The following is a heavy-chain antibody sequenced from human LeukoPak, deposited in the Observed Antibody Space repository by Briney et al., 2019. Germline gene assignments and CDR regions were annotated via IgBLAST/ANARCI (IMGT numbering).Heavy chain of an antibody. V-gene: IGHV6-1*01. J-gene: IGHJ5*02. Sequence: SRTLSLTSAISGDSVSINSAAWNWVRQSPSRGLEWLGSTYYRSKWYNDYAVSVKSRITINPATSKNQFSLQLNSVTPEDTAVYYCARSEIAAAGTWNWFDPWGQGTLVTVSS. D-gene: IGHD6-13*01. CDR1: GDSVSINSAA. CDR3: ARSEIAAAGTWNWFDP. CDR2: TYYRSKWYN.